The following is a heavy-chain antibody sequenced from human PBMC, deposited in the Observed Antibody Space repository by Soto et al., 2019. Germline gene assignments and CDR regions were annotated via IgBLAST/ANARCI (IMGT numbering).Heavy chain of an antibody. V-gene: IGHV4-59*01. CDR3: ERAPEGWIPLPIFDY. CDR2: IYYTGST. CDR1: GGSISSYY. J-gene: IGHJ4*02. D-gene: IGHD5-12*01. Sequence: PSETLSLTCTVSGGSISSYYWSWIRQPPGKGLEWIGYIYYTGSTNYNPSLRSRVTISVDTSKNHFSLKLSSVTAADTAVYYCERAPEGWIPLPIFDYWGPGTLVTVSS.